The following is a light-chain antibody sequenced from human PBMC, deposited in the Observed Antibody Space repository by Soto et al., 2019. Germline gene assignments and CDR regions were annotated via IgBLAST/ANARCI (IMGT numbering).Light chain of an antibody. CDR3: VAWDDNLSARV. CDR1: RSNIGSSI. Sequence: QSVLTQPPSLSGTPGQTVTISCFGSRSNIGSSIVHWYQQLPGAAPKHLIYMNNLRPSGIPGRFSGSKSGTSASLVISGLRSEDEADYYCVAWDDNLSARVFGGGTKLTVL. J-gene: IGLJ3*02. V-gene: IGLV1-47*01. CDR2: MNN.